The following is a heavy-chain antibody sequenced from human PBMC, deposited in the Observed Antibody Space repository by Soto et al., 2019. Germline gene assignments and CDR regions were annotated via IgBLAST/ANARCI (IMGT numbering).Heavy chain of an antibody. D-gene: IGHD3-16*01. Sequence: QVPFVQSGADLKKPGASVRVSCKPSGYTLNNYAIQWVRQAAGQRLEWMGWIDPGSGHATYSQKFQGRISLTRDQAANTFYMDLSSLTSEDTAVYFCTRDLNGGNPFDYWGQGALVTVSS. CDR1: GYTLNNYA. J-gene: IGHJ4*02. CDR3: TRDLNGGNPFDY. CDR2: IDPGSGHA. V-gene: IGHV1-3*01.